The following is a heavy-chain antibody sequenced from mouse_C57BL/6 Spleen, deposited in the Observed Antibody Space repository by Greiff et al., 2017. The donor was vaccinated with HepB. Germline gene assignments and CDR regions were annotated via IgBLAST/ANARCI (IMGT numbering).Heavy chain of an antibody. CDR3: ARGKSTVDWYFDV. J-gene: IGHJ1*03. D-gene: IGHD1-1*01. CDR2: IYPGDGDT. CDR1: GYAFSSYW. Sequence: QVQLQQSGAELVKPGASVKISCKASGYAFSSYWMNWVKQRPGKGLEWIGQIYPGDGDTNYNGKFKGKATLTADKSSSTAYMQLSSLTSEDSAVYFCARGKSTVDWYFDVWGTGTTVTVSS. V-gene: IGHV1-80*01.